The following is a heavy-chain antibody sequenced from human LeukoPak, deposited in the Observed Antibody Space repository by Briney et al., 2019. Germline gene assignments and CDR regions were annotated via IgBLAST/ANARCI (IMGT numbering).Heavy chain of an antibody. CDR1: GFTSSSYA. J-gene: IGHJ4*02. CDR2: ISYDGSNK. Sequence: GGSLRLSCAASGFTSSSYALHWVRQAPGKGLEWVAVISYDGSNKYYADSVRGRFTISRDNSRNTMYLQMNSLRAEDTAVYYCAREGPGSSWSCFEYWGQGTLVTVSS. D-gene: IGHD6-13*01. CDR3: AREGPGSSWSCFEY. V-gene: IGHV3-30-3*01.